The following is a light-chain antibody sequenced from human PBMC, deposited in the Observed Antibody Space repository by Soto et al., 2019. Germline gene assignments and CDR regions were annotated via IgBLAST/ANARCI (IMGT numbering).Light chain of an antibody. CDR3: QQYGTSGT. CDR2: GAS. Sequence: EIVLTQSPGTLSLSPGERATLSCRTSQSVNNNYLAWYQQKPGQAPRLLIYGASSRATGIPDRFRGSGSGTDFTLIISTLEPEDFAVYYCQQYGTSGTFGQGTKVEIK. J-gene: IGKJ1*01. CDR1: QSVNNNY. V-gene: IGKV3-20*01.